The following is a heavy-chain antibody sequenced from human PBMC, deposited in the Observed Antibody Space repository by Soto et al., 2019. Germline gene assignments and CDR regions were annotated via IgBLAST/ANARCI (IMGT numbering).Heavy chain of an antibody. CDR2: IIPIFGTA. CDR3: ARGEYGQVGYSGSYPTTYYYYYGMDV. J-gene: IGHJ6*02. Sequence: ASVKVSCKASGGTFSSYAISWVRQAPGQGLEWMGGIIPIFGTANYAQKFQGRVTITADESTSTAYMELSSLRSEDTAVYYCARGEYGQVGYSGSYPTTYYYYYGMDVWGQGTTVTISS. CDR1: GGTFSSYA. V-gene: IGHV1-69*13. D-gene: IGHD1-26*01.